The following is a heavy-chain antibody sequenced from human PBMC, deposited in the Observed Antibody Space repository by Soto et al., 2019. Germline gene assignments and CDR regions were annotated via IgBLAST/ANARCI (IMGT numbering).Heavy chain of an antibody. V-gene: IGHV3-48*01. Sequence: GGSLRLSCAASGFTFSSYSMNWVRQAPGKGLEWVSYISSSSSTIYYADSVKGRFTISRDNAKNSLYLQMNSLRAEDTAVYYCARDHCSSTSCYFPGPYYYYMDVWGKGTTVTVSS. CDR2: ISSSSSTI. D-gene: IGHD2-2*01. CDR1: GFTFSSYS. CDR3: ARDHCSSTSCYFPGPYYYYMDV. J-gene: IGHJ6*03.